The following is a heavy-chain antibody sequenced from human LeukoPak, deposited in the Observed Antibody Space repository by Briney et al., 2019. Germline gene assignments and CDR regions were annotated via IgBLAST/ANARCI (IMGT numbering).Heavy chain of an antibody. Sequence: SETLSLTCTVSGGSISNYYWSWIRQPPGKGLEWIGYIFYSGSTNYNPSLKSRVTISLDTSKNQFSLKLRSVTAADTAVYYCARGHPPDYGDYVDFQHWGQGTLVTVSS. CDR2: IFYSGST. CDR1: GGSISNYY. J-gene: IGHJ1*01. V-gene: IGHV4-59*01. D-gene: IGHD4-17*01. CDR3: ARGHPPDYGDYVDFQH.